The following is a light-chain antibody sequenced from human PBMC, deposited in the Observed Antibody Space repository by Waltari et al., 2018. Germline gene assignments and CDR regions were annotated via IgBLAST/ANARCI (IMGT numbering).Light chain of an antibody. CDR2: DTS. CDR1: QDISNY. J-gene: IGKJ5*01. CDR3: QQYENFPVT. V-gene: IGKV1-33*01. Sequence: DIQVTQSPSSLSASVGDRVTITCQASQDISNYLNWYQQKTGKAPKLLIYDTSHLQTGVPSRFSGSGGGTDFTFTISSLQPEDIATYYCQQYENFPVTFGQGTRLEIK.